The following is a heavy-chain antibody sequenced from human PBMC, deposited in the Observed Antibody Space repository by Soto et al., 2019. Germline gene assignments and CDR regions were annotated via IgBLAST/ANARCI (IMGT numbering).Heavy chain of an antibody. D-gene: IGHD3-16*01. CDR3: AREMGACSDSSCYPGPYDS. Sequence: GGSLRLSCAASGFTFTSYSMNWVRQAPGQGLEWVSYITSKSTTIKYADSVKGRFTVPRDNAKNSLYLQLNSLRDEDTAAYYCAREMGACSDSSCYPGPYDSWGQGTLVTVSS. CDR2: ITSKSTTI. V-gene: IGHV3-48*02. CDR1: GFTFTSYS. J-gene: IGHJ5*02.